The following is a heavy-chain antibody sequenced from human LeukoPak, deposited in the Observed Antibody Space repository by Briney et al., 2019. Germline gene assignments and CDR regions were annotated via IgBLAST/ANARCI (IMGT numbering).Heavy chain of an antibody. V-gene: IGHV3-23*01. CDR1: GFTFSSYA. Sequence: GGSLRLSCAASGFTFSSYAMSWVRQAPGKGLEWVSAIRGSGDRTHYADSVKGRFTISRDNAKNSLYLQMNSLRAEDTAVYYCARATSDDAFDIWGQGTMVTVSS. J-gene: IGHJ3*02. CDR3: ARATSDDAFDI. CDR2: IRGSGDRT.